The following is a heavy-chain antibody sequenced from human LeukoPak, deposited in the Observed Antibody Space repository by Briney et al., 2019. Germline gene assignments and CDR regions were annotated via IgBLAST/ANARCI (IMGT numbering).Heavy chain of an antibody. Sequence: PGGSLRLSCAASGFTVSRNYMSWVRQAPGKGLEWVSVIYNDGSSYYADSVKGRFTISRDNSRNTLYLQMNSLRAEDTAVYYCAKEGVGATASDYWGQGTLVTVSS. CDR2: IYNDGSS. D-gene: IGHD1-26*01. J-gene: IGHJ4*02. V-gene: IGHV3-53*01. CDR1: GFTVSRNY. CDR3: AKEGVGATASDY.